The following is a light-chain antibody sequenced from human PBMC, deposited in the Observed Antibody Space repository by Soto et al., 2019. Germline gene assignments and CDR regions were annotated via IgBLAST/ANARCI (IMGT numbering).Light chain of an antibody. CDR2: GVS. Sequence: QSALTQPASVSGSPGQSITIACTGTSSDIGGYNYVSWYQQHPGKAPKVMIYGVSNRPSGVSNRFSGSKSGNTASLTISGLQAEDEADYYCSSYTSSSTPVFGGGTKLTVL. V-gene: IGLV2-14*01. J-gene: IGLJ2*01. CDR3: SSYTSSSTPV. CDR1: SSDIGGYNY.